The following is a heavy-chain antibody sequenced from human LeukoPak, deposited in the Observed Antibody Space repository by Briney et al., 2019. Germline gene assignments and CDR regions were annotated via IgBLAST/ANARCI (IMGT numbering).Heavy chain of an antibody. D-gene: IGHD1-26*01. J-gene: IGHJ4*02. Sequence: GASVKVSCKASGYTFTGYYMHWVRQAPGQGLEWMGWNNPNSGGTNYAQKFQGRVTMTRDTSISTAYMELSRLRSDDTAVYYCASLVGAGATPGNFDYWGQGTLVTVSS. CDR1: GYTFTGYY. V-gene: IGHV1-2*02. CDR3: ASLVGAGATPGNFDY. CDR2: NNPNSGGT.